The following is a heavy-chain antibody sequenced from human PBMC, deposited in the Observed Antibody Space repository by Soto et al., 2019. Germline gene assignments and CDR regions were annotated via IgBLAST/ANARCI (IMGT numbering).Heavy chain of an antibody. CDR3: AKDQIAVAGTDFDY. CDR1: GFTFSSYG. CDR2: ISYDGSNK. Sequence: QVQLVESGGGVVQPGRSLRLSCAASGFTFSSYGMHWVRQAPGKGLEWVAVISYDGSNKYYADSVKGRFTISRDKSKNTLYLQMNRLRAEDTAVYYCAKDQIAVAGTDFDYWGQGTLVTVSS. J-gene: IGHJ4*02. V-gene: IGHV3-30*18. D-gene: IGHD6-19*01.